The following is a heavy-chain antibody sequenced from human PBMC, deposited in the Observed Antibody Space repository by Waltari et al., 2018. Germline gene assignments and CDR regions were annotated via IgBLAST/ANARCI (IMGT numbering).Heavy chain of an antibody. CDR2: INGDGESK. D-gene: IGHD2-2*01. Sequence: EVQLVESGGGLVQPGGSLRLSCAASGFTFSSHWMHWVRQAPGKGLVGVARINGDGESKSSADSGKGRFTISRDNANNTLYLQMNSLRAEDTAVYYCTRTRYCSTTSCQVDWFDPWGQGTLVTVSS. V-gene: IGHV3-74*01. CDR1: GFTFSSHW. CDR3: TRTRYCSTTSCQVDWFDP. J-gene: IGHJ5*02.